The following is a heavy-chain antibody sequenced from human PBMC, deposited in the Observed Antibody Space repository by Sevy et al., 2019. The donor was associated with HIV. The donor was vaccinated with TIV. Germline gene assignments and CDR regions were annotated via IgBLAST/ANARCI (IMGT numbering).Heavy chain of an antibody. CDR3: ARQYYYDTSGFYWYFDL. D-gene: IGHD3-22*01. CDR1: GGSISSGSYF. CDR2: IHYSGTT. J-gene: IGHJ2*01. V-gene: IGHV4-31*03. Sequence: SETLSLTCTVSGGSISSGSYFWTWIRQHPGKGLEWIGYIHYSGTTYYNPSLKSRLTISVDTSKYEFSLKLNSVTAADTAMYYCARQYYYDTSGFYWYFDLWGRGTLVTVSS.